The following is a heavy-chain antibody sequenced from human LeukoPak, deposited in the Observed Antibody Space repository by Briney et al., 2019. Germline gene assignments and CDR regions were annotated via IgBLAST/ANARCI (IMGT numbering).Heavy chain of an antibody. V-gene: IGHV1-2*02. CDR3: ARTGYSYGYVFDY. D-gene: IGHD5-18*01. CDR1: GYTFTGYY. CDR2: INPNSGGT. Sequence: ASVKVSCKTSGYTFTGYYIHWMRQAPGQGLEWMGWINPNSGGTNYAQKFQGRVTMTRDTSISTAYMELSRLRSDDTAVYYCARTGYSYGYVFDYWGQGTLVTVSS. J-gene: IGHJ4*02.